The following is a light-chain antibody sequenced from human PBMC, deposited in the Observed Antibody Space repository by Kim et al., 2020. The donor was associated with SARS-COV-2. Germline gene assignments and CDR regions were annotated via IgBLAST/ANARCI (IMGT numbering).Light chain of an antibody. J-gene: IGKJ4*01. CDR2: AAS. V-gene: IGKV1-39*01. CDR3: QQSYSTPPT. CDR1: QSISSY. Sequence: ASVGDRVTITCRASQSISSYLNWYQQKPWKAPKLLIYAASSLQSGVPSRFSGSGSGTDFTLTISSLQPEDFATYYCQQSYSTPPTFGGGTKVDIK.